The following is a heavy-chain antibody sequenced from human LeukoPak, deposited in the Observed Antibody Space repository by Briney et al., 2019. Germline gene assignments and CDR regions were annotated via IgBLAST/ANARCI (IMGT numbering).Heavy chain of an antibody. J-gene: IGHJ5*02. D-gene: IGHD6-19*01. Sequence: PSETLSLTCTVSGGSISSSSYYWGWIRQPPGKGLEWIGSTYYSGSTYYNPSLKSRVTISVDTSKNQFSLKLSSVTAADTAVYYCARHRWSSGWANWFDPWGQGTLVTVSS. CDR3: ARHRWSSGWANWFDP. CDR1: GGSISSSSYY. V-gene: IGHV4-39*01. CDR2: TYYSGST.